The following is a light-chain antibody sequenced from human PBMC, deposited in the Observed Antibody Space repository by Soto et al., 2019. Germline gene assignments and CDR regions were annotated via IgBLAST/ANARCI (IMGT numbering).Light chain of an antibody. CDR3: QQYGSSPYT. Sequence: EIVLTQSPGTLSLSPGERATLSCRASQSVSSSYLAWYQQRPGQAPRLLIYGASSRATGIPDRLSGSGSGTDFPLTISRLEPEDFAVYYCQQYGSSPYTFGQGTKLEIK. CDR1: QSVSSSY. CDR2: GAS. J-gene: IGKJ2*01. V-gene: IGKV3-20*01.